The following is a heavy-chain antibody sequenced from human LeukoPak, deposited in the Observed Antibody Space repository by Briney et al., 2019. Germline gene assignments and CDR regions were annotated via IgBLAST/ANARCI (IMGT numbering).Heavy chain of an antibody. Sequence: PSETLSLTCTVSGGSVSSGSYYWSWIRQPAGKGLEWIGRIYTSGSTNYNPSLKSRVTISADTSKNQFSLKLSSVTAADTAVYYCARHGHYYDSSGYIGYWGQGTLVTVSS. CDR3: ARHGHYYDSSGYIGY. V-gene: IGHV4-61*02. CDR1: GGSVSSGSYY. D-gene: IGHD3-22*01. CDR2: IYTSGST. J-gene: IGHJ4*02.